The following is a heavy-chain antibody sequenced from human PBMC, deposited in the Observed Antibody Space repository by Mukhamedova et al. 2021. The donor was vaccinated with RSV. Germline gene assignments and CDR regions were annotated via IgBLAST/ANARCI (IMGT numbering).Heavy chain of an antibody. D-gene: IGHD3-3*01. J-gene: IGHJ4*02. Sequence: GTRDYAAPVNGRFTISRDDSKNTLYLQMNSLKTEDTAVYYCTTAPTYYDFWSGYFTGIEDYWGQGTLVNVSS. V-gene: IGHV3-15*01. CDR3: TTAPTYYDFWSGYFTGIEDY. CDR2: GTR.